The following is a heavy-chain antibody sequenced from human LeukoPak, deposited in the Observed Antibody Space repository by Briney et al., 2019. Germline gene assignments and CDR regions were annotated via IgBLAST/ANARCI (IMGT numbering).Heavy chain of an antibody. D-gene: IGHD3-9*01. Sequence: ASVKVSCKASGGTFSSYAISWVRQAPGQGLEWMGGIIPIFGTANYAQKFQGRVTITADKSTSTAYMALSSLRAEDTAVYYCARDHDWDYMDVWGEGTTVTVSS. CDR2: IIPIFGTA. J-gene: IGHJ6*03. CDR1: GGTFSSYA. V-gene: IGHV1-69*06. CDR3: ARDHDWDYMDV.